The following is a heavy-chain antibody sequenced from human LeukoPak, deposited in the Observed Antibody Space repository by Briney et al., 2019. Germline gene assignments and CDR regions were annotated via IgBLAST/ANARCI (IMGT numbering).Heavy chain of an antibody. CDR2: IRSKAYGGTT. Sequence: GGSLRLSCTASGFTFGDYAMSWFRQAPGKGLEWVGFIRSKAYGGTTEYAASVKGRFTISRDDSKSIAYLQMNSLKTEDTAVYYCTNDYYDRGGGGRDYWGQGTLVTVSS. J-gene: IGHJ4*02. CDR1: GFTFGDYA. D-gene: IGHD3-22*01. CDR3: TNDYYDRGGGGRDY. V-gene: IGHV3-49*03.